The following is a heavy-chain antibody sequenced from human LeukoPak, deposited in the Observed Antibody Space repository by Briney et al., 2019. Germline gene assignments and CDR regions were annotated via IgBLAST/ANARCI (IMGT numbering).Heavy chain of an antibody. CDR1: GYTFTGYY. CDR2: INPNSGGT. CDR3: AGRLWSVTDY. V-gene: IGHV1-2*06. Sequence: GASVKVSCKASGYTFTGYYTHWVRQAPGQGLEWMGRINPNSGGTHYAHKFQRRVTMTRDTSISPAYMELGRLRSDDTAVYYCAGRLWSVTDYWGQGPLVTVSS. D-gene: IGHD4/OR15-4a*01. J-gene: IGHJ4*02.